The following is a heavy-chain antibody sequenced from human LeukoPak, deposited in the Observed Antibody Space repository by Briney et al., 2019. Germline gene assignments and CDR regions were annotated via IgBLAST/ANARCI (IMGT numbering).Heavy chain of an antibody. J-gene: IGHJ4*02. V-gene: IGHV3-7*01. CDR3: ARERDGRFFDY. CDR2: INQEGSEK. CDR1: GLIFRSYW. D-gene: IGHD5-24*01. Sequence: PGGSLRLSCAVSGLIFRSYWMSWVRQAPGKGLEWVANINQEGSEKYFGDSVKGRFTISRDNAKNSLHLQMNTLRAEDTAVYYCARERDGRFFDYWGQGTLVTVSS.